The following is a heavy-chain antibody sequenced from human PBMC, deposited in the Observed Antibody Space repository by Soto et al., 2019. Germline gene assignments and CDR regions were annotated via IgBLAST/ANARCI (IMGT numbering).Heavy chain of an antibody. CDR1: GGSISSSSYY. CDR3: ARSRITIFGVVTTIDY. D-gene: IGHD3-3*01. Sequence: QLQLQESGPGLVKPSETLSLTCTVSGGSISSSSYYLGWIRQPPGKGLEGIGSSYYSGSSYYSTSLKSRVTISVDTSKKQYTLKLSSVTAADTAVYYCARSRITIFGVVTTIDYWGQGTLVTVSS. J-gene: IGHJ4*02. V-gene: IGHV4-39*01. CDR2: SYYSGSS.